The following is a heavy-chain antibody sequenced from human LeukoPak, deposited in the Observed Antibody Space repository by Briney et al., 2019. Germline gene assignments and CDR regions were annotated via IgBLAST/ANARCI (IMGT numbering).Heavy chain of an antibody. J-gene: IGHJ4*02. CDR1: GFSFSNYW. CDR2: AKQDGSET. V-gene: IGHV3-7*01. CDR3: AREKEGSSWRPGSFDY. D-gene: IGHD6-13*01. Sequence: GGSLRLSCAASGFSFSNYWMSLVRQAPGKGLEWVGHAKQDGSETYYVDSVKGRFTISRDNAKNSLYLQMNSLRAEDTAVYYCAREKEGSSWRPGSFDYWGQGTLVTVSS.